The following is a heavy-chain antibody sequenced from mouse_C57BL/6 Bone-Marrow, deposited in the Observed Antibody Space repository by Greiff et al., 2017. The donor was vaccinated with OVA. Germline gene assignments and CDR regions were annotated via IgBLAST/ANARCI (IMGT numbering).Heavy chain of an antibody. V-gene: IGHV5-17*01. CDR2: ISSGSSTI. CDR1: GFTFSDYG. Sequence: EVKLVESGGGLVKPGGSLKLSCAASGFTFSDYGMHWVRQAPEKGLEWVAYISSGSSTIYYADTVKGRFTISRDNAKNTLFLQMTSLRSEDTAMYYCARVTYYGSRNYYAMDYWGQGTSVTVSS. J-gene: IGHJ4*01. CDR3: ARVTYYGSRNYYAMDY. D-gene: IGHD1-1*01.